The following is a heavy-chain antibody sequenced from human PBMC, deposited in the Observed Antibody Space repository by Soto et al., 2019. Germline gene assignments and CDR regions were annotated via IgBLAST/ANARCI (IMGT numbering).Heavy chain of an antibody. V-gene: IGHV1-18*04. CDR2: ISAYNGNT. CDR1: GYTFTSYG. J-gene: IGHJ6*02. CDR3: ARGPYYDCWGGFGPGRIRDYGLDV. Sequence: QVHLVQSGAEVKKPGASVKVSCKASGYTFTSYGISWVLQAPGQGLEWMGWISAYNGNTNYAQKNQGRVTMTTDTSTITDYMELRSLGSDDTAVYDCARGPYYDCWGGFGPGRIRDYGLDVWGQGTTVPVSS. D-gene: IGHD3-3*01.